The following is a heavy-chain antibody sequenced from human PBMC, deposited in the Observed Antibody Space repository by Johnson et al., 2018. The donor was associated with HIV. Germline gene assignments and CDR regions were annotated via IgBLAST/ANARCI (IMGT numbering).Heavy chain of an antibody. D-gene: IGHD4-23*01. CDR2: LSYDASNN. Sequence: QVKLVESGGGVVQPGRSLRLSCTSSAFTFSGYAMHWVRQAPGQGLEWVSALSYDASNNYYADSVKGRFTISRDNSKNTVYLQMDSRRGEDTGVYYCARDPGNGGRPFDAFDIWGQGTMVTVSS. J-gene: IGHJ3*02. CDR3: ARDPGNGGRPFDAFDI. CDR1: AFTFSGYA. V-gene: IGHV3-30*04.